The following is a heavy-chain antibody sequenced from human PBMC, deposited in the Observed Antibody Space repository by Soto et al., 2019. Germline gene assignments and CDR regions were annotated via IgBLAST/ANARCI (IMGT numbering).Heavy chain of an antibody. V-gene: IGHV4-59*01. CDR3: ARADYDSSGYYDHYYYYAMDV. D-gene: IGHD3-22*01. Sequence: SETLSLTCTVSGGSISSYYWSWIRQPPGKGLEWIGYIYYSGSTNYNPSLKSRVTISVDTSKNQFSLKLSSVTAADTAVYYCARADYDSSGYYDHYYYYAMDVCGQGTTVTSP. CDR1: GGSISSYY. J-gene: IGHJ6*02. CDR2: IYYSGST.